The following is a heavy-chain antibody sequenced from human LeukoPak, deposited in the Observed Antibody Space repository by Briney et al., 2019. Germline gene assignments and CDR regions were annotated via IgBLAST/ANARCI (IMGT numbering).Heavy chain of an antibody. CDR1: GFTFSTYS. Sequence: GGSLRLSCAASGFTFSTYSMNWVRQAPGKGLEWVSYIYSGSSIYYVDSVKGRFTISKDNAKNSLYLQMNSLRAEDTAVYYCARKSYYGDYVDYWGLGTLVTVSS. J-gene: IGHJ4*02. CDR2: IYSGSSI. CDR3: ARKSYYGDYVDY. D-gene: IGHD4-17*01. V-gene: IGHV3-48*01.